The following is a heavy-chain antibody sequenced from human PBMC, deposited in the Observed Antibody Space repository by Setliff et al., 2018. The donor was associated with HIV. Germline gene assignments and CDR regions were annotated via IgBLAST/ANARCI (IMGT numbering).Heavy chain of an antibody. Sequence: PSETLSLTCTVSGGSIDSGSYYWSWIRQPAGKGLEWIGRIYATGSTNYNPSLKSRVTISVDTSKNQVSLKLRFVTAADTAMYYCAAASCSGATCYPNWFDPWGQGTLFTVSS. CDR3: AAASCSGATCYPNWFDP. CDR1: GGSIDSGSYY. D-gene: IGHD2-15*01. V-gene: IGHV4-61*02. CDR2: IYATGST. J-gene: IGHJ5*02.